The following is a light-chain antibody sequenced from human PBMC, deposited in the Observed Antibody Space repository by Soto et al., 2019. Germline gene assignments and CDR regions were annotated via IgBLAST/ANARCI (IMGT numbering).Light chain of an antibody. Sequence: EIVLTQSPGTLSLSPGERATLSCRASQSVGSSYLARYQQKPGQAPRLLIYGASSRATGIPDRFSGSGSGTDFTLTISRLEPEDFAVYYCQQYGSSPLTFGGGTKVDIK. CDR2: GAS. CDR1: QSVGSSY. CDR3: QQYGSSPLT. V-gene: IGKV3-20*01. J-gene: IGKJ4*01.